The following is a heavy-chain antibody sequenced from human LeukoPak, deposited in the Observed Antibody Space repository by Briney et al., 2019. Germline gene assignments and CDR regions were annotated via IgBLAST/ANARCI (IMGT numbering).Heavy chain of an antibody. CDR3: ARDLAAGGTYPHY. CDR1: GFTFPRYA. J-gene: IGHJ4*02. D-gene: IGHD6-13*01. V-gene: IGHV3-53*01. Sequence: GGSLRLSCVASGFTFPRYAMNWVRQAPGKGPEWVSVIYSDGSTYYADSVKGRFTISRDTSKNTLYLQMNSLRTEDTAVYYCARDLAAGGTYPHYWGQGTLVSVSS. CDR2: IYSDGST.